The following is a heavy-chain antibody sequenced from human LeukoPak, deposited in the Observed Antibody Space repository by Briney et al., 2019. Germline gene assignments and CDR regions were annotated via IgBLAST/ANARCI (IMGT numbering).Heavy chain of an antibody. CDR3: ASGASGPAAIDY. Sequence: SETLSLTCTVSGGSISSYYWSWIRQPPGKGLEWIGYIYYSGSTNYNPSLKSRVTISVDTSKNQFSLKLSSVTAADTAVYYCASGASGPAAIDYWGQRTLVTVSS. CDR1: GGSISSYY. V-gene: IGHV4-59*01. D-gene: IGHD2-2*01. CDR2: IYYSGST. J-gene: IGHJ4*02.